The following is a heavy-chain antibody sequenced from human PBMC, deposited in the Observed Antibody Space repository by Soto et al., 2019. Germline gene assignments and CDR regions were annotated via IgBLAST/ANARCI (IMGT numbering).Heavy chain of an antibody. V-gene: IGHV3-30-3*01. CDR3: ARGYSSSWYWYYYYGMDV. J-gene: IGHJ6*02. CDR2: ISYDGSNK. CDR1: GFTFSSYA. D-gene: IGHD6-13*01. Sequence: QVQLVEPGGGVVQPGRSLRLSCAASGFTFSSYAMHWVRQAPGKGLEWVAVISYDGSNKYYADSVKGRFTISRDNSKNTLYLQMNSLRAEDTAVYYCARGYSSSWYWYYYYGMDVWGQGTTVTVSS.